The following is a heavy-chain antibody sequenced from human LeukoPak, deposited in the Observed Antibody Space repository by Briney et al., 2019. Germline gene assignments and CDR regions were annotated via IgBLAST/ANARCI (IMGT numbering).Heavy chain of an antibody. Sequence: PGGSLRLSCAASGVTFYNFAMHWGRHAPGKGVEGGSGISWTSGSIGYADSVEGRFTISRDNAKNSLYLEMNSLRPEDTALYYCAKALGILYAFDIWGQGTMVTVSA. J-gene: IGHJ3*02. CDR1: GVTFYNFA. V-gene: IGHV3-9*01. CDR3: AKALGILYAFDI. CDR2: ISWTSGSI. D-gene: IGHD2-8*01.